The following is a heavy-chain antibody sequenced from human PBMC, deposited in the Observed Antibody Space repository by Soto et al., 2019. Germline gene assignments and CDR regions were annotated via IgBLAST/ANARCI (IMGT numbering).Heavy chain of an antibody. D-gene: IGHD3-22*01. Sequence: ASVKVSCKASGGTFSSYAISWVRQAPGQGLEWMGGIIPIFGTANYAQKFQGRVTITADESTSTAYMELSRLRSEDTAVYYCARGEYYYDSSGYFMPVYFDLWGRGTLVT. J-gene: IGHJ2*01. V-gene: IGHV1-69*13. CDR1: GGTFSSYA. CDR2: IIPIFGTA. CDR3: ARGEYYYDSSGYFMPVYFDL.